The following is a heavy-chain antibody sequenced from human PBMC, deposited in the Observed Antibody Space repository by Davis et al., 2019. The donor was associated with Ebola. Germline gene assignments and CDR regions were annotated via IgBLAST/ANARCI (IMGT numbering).Heavy chain of an antibody. V-gene: IGHV4-34*01. CDR2: INHSGST. Sequence: SETLSLTCAVYGGSFSGYHWSWIRQPPGKGLEWIGEINHSGSTNYNPSLKSRVTISVDTSKNQFSLKLSSVTAADTAVYYCARTYDFWSGYWPYYFDYWGQGTLVTVSS. CDR3: ARTYDFWSGYWPYYFDY. D-gene: IGHD3-3*01. J-gene: IGHJ4*02. CDR1: GGSFSGYH.